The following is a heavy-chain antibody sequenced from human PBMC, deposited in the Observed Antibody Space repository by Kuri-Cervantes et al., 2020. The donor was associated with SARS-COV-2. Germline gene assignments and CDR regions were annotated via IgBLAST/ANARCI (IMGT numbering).Heavy chain of an antibody. CDR3: ARDPYYDFWSGYYWGIDY. CDR2: ISYDGSNK. D-gene: IGHD3-3*01. CDR1: GFTFTSHA. V-gene: IGHV3-30-3*01. Sequence: GESLKISCAVSGFTFTSHAMHWVRQAPGKGLEWVAVISYDGSNKYYADSVKGRFTISRDNSKNTLYLQMNSLRAEDTAVYYCARDPYYDFWSGYYWGIDYWGQGTLVTVSS. J-gene: IGHJ4*02.